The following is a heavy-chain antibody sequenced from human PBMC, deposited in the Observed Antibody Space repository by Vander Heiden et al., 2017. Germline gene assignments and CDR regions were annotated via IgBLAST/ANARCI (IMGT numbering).Heavy chain of an antibody. Sequence: QVQLQESGPGLVKPSQTLSLTCTVSCGSIRSGGYYWSWIRQHPGKGLEWIGYIYYSGSTYYNPSLKSRVTISVDTSKNQFSLKLSSVTAADTAVYYCARDVHSDNYYYYYGMDVWGQGTTVTVSS. CDR2: IYYSGST. D-gene: IGHD1-1*01. CDR1: CGSIRSGGYY. J-gene: IGHJ6*02. V-gene: IGHV4-31*03. CDR3: ARDVHSDNYYYYYGMDV.